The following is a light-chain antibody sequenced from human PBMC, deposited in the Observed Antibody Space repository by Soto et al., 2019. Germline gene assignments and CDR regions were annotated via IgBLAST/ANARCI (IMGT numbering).Light chain of an antibody. CDR3: QQYGSSPYT. V-gene: IGKV3-20*01. CDR2: SAS. J-gene: IGKJ2*01. CDR1: QSVSSTY. Sequence: EIVLTQSPGTLSLSPGERATLSCRASQSVSSTYLAWYQQKPGQAPRLLIYSASSRATGIPDRFSGSGSGTDFTITISRLEPEDVAVYYCQQYGSSPYTFGQGTNLEIK.